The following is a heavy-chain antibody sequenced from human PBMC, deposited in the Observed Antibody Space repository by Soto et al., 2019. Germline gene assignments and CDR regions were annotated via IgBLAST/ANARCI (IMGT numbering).Heavy chain of an antibody. V-gene: IGHV3-33*01. D-gene: IGHD2-15*01. CDR1: GFTFSSYG. CDR3: ARDATATPCFDY. J-gene: IGHJ4*02. Sequence: GGSLRLSCAASGFTFSSYGMHWVRQAPGKGLEWVAVIWYDGSNKYYADSVKGRFTISRDNSKNTLYLQMNSLRAEDTAVYYCARDATATPCFDYWGQGTLVTVSS. CDR2: IWYDGSNK.